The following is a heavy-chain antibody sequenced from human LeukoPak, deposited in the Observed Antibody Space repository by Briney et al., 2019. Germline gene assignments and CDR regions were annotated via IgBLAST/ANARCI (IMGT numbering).Heavy chain of an antibody. CDR2: IYYSGST. Sequence: SETLSLTCTVSGGSISSGDYYWSWIRQPPGKGLEWIGYIYYSGSTYYNPSLKSRVIISVDTSKNQFPLKRSSVTAADTAVYYCARDRQALFDYWGQGTLVTVSS. V-gene: IGHV4-30-4*08. J-gene: IGHJ4*02. CDR1: GGSISSGDYY. CDR3: ARDRQALFDY.